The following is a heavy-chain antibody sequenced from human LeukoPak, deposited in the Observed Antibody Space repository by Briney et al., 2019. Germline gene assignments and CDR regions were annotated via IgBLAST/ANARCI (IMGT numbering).Heavy chain of an antibody. CDR1: EFTFNNYA. J-gene: IGHJ6*03. Sequence: VGSLRLSCAASEFTFNNYAVSWVRQAPGQGLEWVSTIGGRGGITYYADSVKGRFTISRDNSKNTVFLQMNSLRVDDTAVYYCAKALRETHRPVYSYYYMDVWGKGTTVTVSS. CDR2: IGGRGGIT. V-gene: IGHV3-23*01. D-gene: IGHD2-21*01. CDR3: AKALRETHRPVYSYYYMDV.